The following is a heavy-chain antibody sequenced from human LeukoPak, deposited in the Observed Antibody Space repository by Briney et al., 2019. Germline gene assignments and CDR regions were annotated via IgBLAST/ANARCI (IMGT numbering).Heavy chain of an antibody. J-gene: IGHJ5*02. V-gene: IGHV1-46*01. D-gene: IGHD2-15*01. Sequence: ASVKVSCKAFGYTFTSNYMHWVRQAPGQGPEWMGVVSPSGGSTTYAQKFQGRVTLTRDTSISTAYMELSRLRSDDTAVYYCARGDIVVVVAATRPDDPWGQGTLVTVSS. CDR1: GYTFTSNY. CDR3: ARGDIVVVVAATRPDDP. CDR2: VSPSGGST.